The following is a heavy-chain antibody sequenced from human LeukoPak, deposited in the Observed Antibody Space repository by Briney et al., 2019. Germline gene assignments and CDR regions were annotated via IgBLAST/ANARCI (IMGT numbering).Heavy chain of an antibody. CDR3: AKDMNSYGSGSSYNPWGPFDS. J-gene: IGHJ4*02. V-gene: IGHV3-9*01. CDR2: IAWNSGNT. D-gene: IGHD3-10*01. Sequence: GGSLRLSCAASVFTFDNYAMHWVRHAPGKGLEWVSGIAWNSGNTGFADSVKGRFTISRDNAENSLYLQMNSLTPEDTAFYFCAKDMNSYGSGSSYNPWGPFDSWGQGTLVTVSS. CDR1: VFTFDNYA.